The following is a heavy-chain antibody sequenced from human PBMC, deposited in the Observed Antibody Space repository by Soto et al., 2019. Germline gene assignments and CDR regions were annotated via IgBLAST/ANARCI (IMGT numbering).Heavy chain of an antibody. V-gene: IGHV4-39*01. CDR1: GGSINSSSYF. J-gene: IGHJ5*02. Sequence: SETLSLTCSVSGGSINSSSYFWGWVRQPPGKGLEWIGSIYYSGSTYYNPSLRSRVTISVDTSKNQFSLKLSSVTAADTAVFYCAKHYSSGSRNWFDPWGQGTLVTVSS. CDR3: AKHYSSGSRNWFDP. CDR2: IYYSGST. D-gene: IGHD6-19*01.